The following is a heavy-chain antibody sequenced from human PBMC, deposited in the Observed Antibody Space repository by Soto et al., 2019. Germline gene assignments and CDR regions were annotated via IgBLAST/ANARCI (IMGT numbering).Heavy chain of an antibody. D-gene: IGHD3-16*01. Sequence: GSLRLSCAASGFTFSSHWMTWLRQAPGKGLEWVASINPDGSNTYYVDSVKGRLTIFRDNSKNSLYVQLNGLRAEDSAMYYCARDPFFGAFDIWGQGTMVTVSS. CDR1: GFTFSSHW. V-gene: IGHV3-7*03. CDR2: INPDGSNT. J-gene: IGHJ3*02. CDR3: ARDPFFGAFDI.